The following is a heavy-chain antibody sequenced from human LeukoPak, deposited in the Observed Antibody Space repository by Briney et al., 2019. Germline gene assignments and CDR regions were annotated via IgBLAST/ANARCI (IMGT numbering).Heavy chain of an antibody. J-gene: IGHJ4*02. V-gene: IGHV3-23*01. CDR3: AKDSNYESRPRYFDY. CDR2: ISASGGST. CDR1: GFTFINAC. Sequence: PWGSLRLWCAASGFTFINACLSWVRQAPGKGLEWVSAISASGGSTYYADSEKGRFTISRDNSKNTLYLQMNSLRAEDTAVYYCAKDSNYESRPRYFDYWGQGPVVTVSS. D-gene: IGHD3-22*01.